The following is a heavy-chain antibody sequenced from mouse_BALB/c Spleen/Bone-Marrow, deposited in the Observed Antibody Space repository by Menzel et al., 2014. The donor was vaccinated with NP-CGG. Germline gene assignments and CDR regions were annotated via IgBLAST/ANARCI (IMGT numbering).Heavy chain of an antibody. Sequence: QVQLQQSGAELVKPGASVKLSCKASGYTFTSYWMHWVKQKPGQGLEWIGEIGPSDSYTNYNQKFKGKATLTVDKSSSTAYMQLSSLTSEDSAVYYCARSRGYYDYWYFDVWGAGTTVTVSS. CDR3: ARSRGYYDYWYFDV. CDR1: GYTFTSYW. D-gene: IGHD2-4*01. CDR2: IGPSDSYT. V-gene: IGHV1-69*02. J-gene: IGHJ1*01.